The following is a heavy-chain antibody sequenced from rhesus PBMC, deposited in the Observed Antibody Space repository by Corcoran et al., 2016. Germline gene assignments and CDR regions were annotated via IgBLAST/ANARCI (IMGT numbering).Heavy chain of an antibody. V-gene: IGHV5S1*01. Sequence: EVQLVQSGAEVTRPGESLRISCKPSGYSFTSSWISWLRQMPGNGMEWMGSIYTGDSDTRYSPSFKGQVTISADKAISTTYLQWSSLKASDTATYYCAKYGSSYNYGLNSWGQGVVVTVSS. CDR3: AKYGSSYNYGLNS. J-gene: IGHJ6*01. CDR2: IYTGDSDT. D-gene: IGHD4-29*01. CDR1: GYSFTSSW.